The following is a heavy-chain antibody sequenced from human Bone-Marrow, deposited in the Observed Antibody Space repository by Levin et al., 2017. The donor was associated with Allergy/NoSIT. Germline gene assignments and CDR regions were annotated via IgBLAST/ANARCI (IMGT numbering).Heavy chain of an antibody. J-gene: IGHJ4*02. Sequence: SQTLSLTCAVYGGSFSGYYWSWIRQPPGKGLEWIGEISHSRSTNENPSLKSRVTILVDRTNKQFSLKLYSVTAADTAVYYCARGRFLGLHYGSGSYDYWGQGTPVTVSS. CDR1: GGSFSGYY. D-gene: IGHD3-10*01. CDR2: ISHSRST. CDR3: ARGRFLGLHYGSGSYDY. V-gene: IGHV4-34*01.